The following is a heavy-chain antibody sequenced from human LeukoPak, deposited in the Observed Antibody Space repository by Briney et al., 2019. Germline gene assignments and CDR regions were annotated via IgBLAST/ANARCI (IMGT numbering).Heavy chain of an antibody. V-gene: IGHV4-39*07. J-gene: IGHJ5*02. CDR2: IYYSGST. D-gene: IGHD1-26*01. CDR1: GGSISSSSYY. CDR3: ARYSGSEGWFDP. Sequence: SETLSLTCTVSGGSISSSSYYWGWIRQPPGKGLEWIGSIYYSGSTYYNPSLKSRVTISVDTSKNQFSLKLSSVTAVDTAVYYCARYSGSEGWFDPWGQGTLVTVSS.